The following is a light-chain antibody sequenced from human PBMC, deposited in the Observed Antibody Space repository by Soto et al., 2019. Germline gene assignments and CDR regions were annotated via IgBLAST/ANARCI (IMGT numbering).Light chain of an antibody. V-gene: IGLV2-14*01. J-gene: IGLJ1*01. CDR3: SSYTSSSTQV. CDR2: EVS. Sequence: QSALTQPASVSGSPGQSITISCTGTSSDVGGYNYVSWYQQHPGKAPKLMIYEVSNRPSGVSNRFSGSKSGNTASLTISGLQAEDEADYYCSSYTSSSTQVVGTGTKVT. CDR1: SSDVGGYNY.